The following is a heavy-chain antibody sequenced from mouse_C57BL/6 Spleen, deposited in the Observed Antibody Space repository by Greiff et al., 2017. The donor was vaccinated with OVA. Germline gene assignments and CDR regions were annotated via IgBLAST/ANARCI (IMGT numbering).Heavy chain of an antibody. CDR3: AREGLLYYFDY. Sequence: QVQLQQSGAELVKPGASVKLSCKASGYTFTSYWMHWVKQRPGQGLEWIGMIHPNSGSTNYNEKFKSKATLTVDKSSSTAYMQLSSLTSEDSAVYYCAREGLLYYFDYWGQGTTLTVSS. V-gene: IGHV1-64*01. CDR2: IHPNSGST. CDR1: GYTFTSYW. D-gene: IGHD1-1*01. J-gene: IGHJ2*01.